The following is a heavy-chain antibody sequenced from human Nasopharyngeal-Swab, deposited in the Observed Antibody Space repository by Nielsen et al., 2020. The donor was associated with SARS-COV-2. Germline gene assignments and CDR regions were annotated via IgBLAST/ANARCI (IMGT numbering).Heavy chain of an antibody. Sequence: GESLKISCAASGVTVSSYGMHWVRQPPGKGLEWVANVRQDAREQFYADSVKGRFTISRDNAKNTVSLQMNSLRREDTAVYYCARESVVTGTDDAPDLWGRGTMVTVSS. CDR3: ARESVVTGTDDAPDL. CDR2: VRQDAREQ. CDR1: GVTVSSYG. D-gene: IGHD2-21*02. J-gene: IGHJ3*01. V-gene: IGHV3-7*04.